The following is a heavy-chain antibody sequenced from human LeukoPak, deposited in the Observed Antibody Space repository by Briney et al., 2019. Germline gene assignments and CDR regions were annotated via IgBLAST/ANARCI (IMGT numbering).Heavy chain of an antibody. J-gene: IGHJ4*02. CDR3: ARSGGSGSYYFDY. CDR2: INHSGST. Sequence: SETLSLTCAVYGGSFSGYYWSWIRQPPGKGLEWIGEINHSGSTNYNPSLKSRVTISVDTSKNQLSLKLSSVTAADTAVYYCARSGGSGSYYFDYWGQGNLVTVSS. V-gene: IGHV4-34*01. D-gene: IGHD3-10*01. CDR1: GGSFSGYY.